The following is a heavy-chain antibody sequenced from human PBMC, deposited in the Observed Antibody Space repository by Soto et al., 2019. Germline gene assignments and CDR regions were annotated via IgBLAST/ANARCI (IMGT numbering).Heavy chain of an antibody. CDR1: GFTFSSYG. D-gene: IGHD3-22*01. CDR2: IWYDGSNK. CDR3: ARGSGYYDSSGYSIFDY. J-gene: IGHJ4*02. Sequence: VQLLESGGGLAQPGGSLRLSCAASGFTFSSYGMHWVRQAPGKGLEWVAVIWYDGSNKYYADSVKGRFTISRDNSKNTLYLQMNSLRAEDTAVYYCARGSGYYDSSGYSIFDYWGQGTLVTVSS. V-gene: IGHV3-33*01.